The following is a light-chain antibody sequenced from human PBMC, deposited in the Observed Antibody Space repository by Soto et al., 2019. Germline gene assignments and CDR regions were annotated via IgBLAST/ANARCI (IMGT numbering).Light chain of an antibody. Sequence: EIVLTQSPGTLSLSPGERATLSCRASQSVSSSYLAWYQQKPGQAPRLLIYGASSRATGIPDRFSGSGSGTDLPLTTRRLEPEDFAVYYCKQYGSPGITFGKGTRLEIK. CDR2: GAS. V-gene: IGKV3-20*01. J-gene: IGKJ5*01. CDR1: QSVSSSY. CDR3: KQYGSPGIT.